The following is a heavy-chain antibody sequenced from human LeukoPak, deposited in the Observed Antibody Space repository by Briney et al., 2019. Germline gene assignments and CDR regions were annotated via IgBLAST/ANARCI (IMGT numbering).Heavy chain of an antibody. D-gene: IGHD3-22*01. CDR3: ASSPLYYYDSSGYYSY. Sequence: GGSLRLSCAASGFTFSSYSMNWVRQAPGKGLEWVSSISSSSSYIYYADSVKGRFTISRDNAKNSLYLQMNSLRAEDTAVYYCASSPLYYYDSSGYYSYWGQGTLVTVSS. CDR1: GFTFSSYS. J-gene: IGHJ4*02. CDR2: ISSSSSYI. V-gene: IGHV3-21*01.